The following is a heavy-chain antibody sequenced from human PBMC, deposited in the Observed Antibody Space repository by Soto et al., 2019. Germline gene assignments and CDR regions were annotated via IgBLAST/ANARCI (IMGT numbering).Heavy chain of an antibody. CDR1: GFTFSSYW. J-gene: IGHJ6*03. CDR2: IKQDGSEK. D-gene: IGHD3-22*01. V-gene: IGHV3-7*01. CDR3: ARARSSDSYYYYFYRDV. Sequence: PGGSLRLSCAASGFTFSSYWMSWVRQAPGKGLERVANIKQDGSEKYYVDSVKGRFTISRDNAKNSLYLQMNSLRAEDTAVYYCARARSSDSYYYYFYRDVWGKGTTVTVSS.